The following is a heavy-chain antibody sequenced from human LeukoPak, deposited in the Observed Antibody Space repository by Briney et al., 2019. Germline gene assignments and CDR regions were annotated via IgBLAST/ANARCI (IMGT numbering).Heavy chain of an antibody. D-gene: IGHD5-12*01. Sequence: SETLSLTCTVSGGSISSGGYYWSWIRQHPGTGPEWIGNIHYSGGTYGNPSLKSRATMSVDASKNQFSLRLTSVTAADTAVYYCARDQGGYGSFDNWGQGTLVTVSS. CDR2: IHYSGGT. J-gene: IGHJ4*02. CDR3: ARDQGGYGSFDN. V-gene: IGHV4-31*03. CDR1: GGSISSGGYY.